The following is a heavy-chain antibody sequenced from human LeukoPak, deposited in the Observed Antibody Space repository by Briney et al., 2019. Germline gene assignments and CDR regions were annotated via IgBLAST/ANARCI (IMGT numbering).Heavy chain of an antibody. CDR2: INANSGTT. J-gene: IGHJ5*02. D-gene: IGHD6-19*01. CDR3: AKPISGGLAVTADWFHP. Sequence: HAGGSLRLSCAASGSAFSVYAMSWLRQPPGKGLEWVSTINANSGTTSYAASVRGRFTISRDNSKNTLYLQLNTLRADDTATYYCAKPISGGLAVTADWFHPWGQGTLVTVSS. V-gene: IGHV3-23*01. CDR1: GSAFSVYA.